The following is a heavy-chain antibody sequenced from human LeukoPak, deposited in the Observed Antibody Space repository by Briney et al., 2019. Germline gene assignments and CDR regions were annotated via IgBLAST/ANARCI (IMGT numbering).Heavy chain of an antibody. CDR1: GFTFSDYY. J-gene: IGHJ6*02. V-gene: IGHV3-11*01. Sequence: GGSLRLSCAASGFTFSDYYMSWIRQAPGKGLAWVSYISSSGSTIYFADSVKGRFTISRENAKNSLYLQVNSLRAEDAAVYYCARDRGACSSTSCYEGAYYYYYGMDVWGQGTTVTVSS. CDR3: ARDRGACSSTSCYEGAYYYYYGMDV. D-gene: IGHD2-2*01. CDR2: ISSSGSTI.